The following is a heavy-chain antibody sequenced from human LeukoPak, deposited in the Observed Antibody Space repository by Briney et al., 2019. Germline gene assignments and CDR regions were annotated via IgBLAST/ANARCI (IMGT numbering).Heavy chain of an antibody. V-gene: IGHV4-31*03. Sequence: SETLSLTCTVSGGSISSGGYYWSWIRQHPGKGLEWIGYIYYSGSTYYNPSLKSRVTISVDTSKNQFSLKLSSVTAADTAVYYCARAQGTVTTYYFDYWGQGTLVTVSS. CDR2: IYYSGST. D-gene: IGHD4-17*01. CDR1: GGSISSGGYY. J-gene: IGHJ4*02. CDR3: ARAQGTVTTYYFDY.